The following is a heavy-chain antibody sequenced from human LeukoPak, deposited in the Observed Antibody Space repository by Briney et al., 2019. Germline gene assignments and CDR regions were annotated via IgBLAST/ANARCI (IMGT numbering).Heavy chain of an antibody. J-gene: IGHJ4*02. V-gene: IGHV3-7*01. CDR3: ARDKTCGSGGSCYHKY. CDR2: IKQDGSEK. CDR1: GFTFSSYW. D-gene: IGHD2-15*01. Sequence: GGSLRLSCAASGFTFSSYWMSWVRQAPGKWLEWVANIKQDGSEKYYVDSVKGRFTISRDNAKNSLYLQMNSLRAEDTAVYYCARDKTCGSGGSCYHKYWGQGTLVTVSS.